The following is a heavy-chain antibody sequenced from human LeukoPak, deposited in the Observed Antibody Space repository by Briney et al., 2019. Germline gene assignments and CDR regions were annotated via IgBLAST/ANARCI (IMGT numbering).Heavy chain of an antibody. CDR3: ARVVYYGYYFDY. Sequence: GASVKVSCKASGYTFTGYYMHWVRQAPGQGLEWMGRINPNSGGTNYAQKFRGRVTMTRDTSISTAYMELSRLRSDDTAVYYCARVVYYGYYFDYWGQGTLVTVSS. CDR1: GYTFTGYY. CDR2: INPNSGGT. V-gene: IGHV1-2*06. J-gene: IGHJ4*02. D-gene: IGHD3-10*01.